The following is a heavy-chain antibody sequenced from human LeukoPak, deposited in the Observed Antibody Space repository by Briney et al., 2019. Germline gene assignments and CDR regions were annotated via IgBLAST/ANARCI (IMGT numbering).Heavy chain of an antibody. D-gene: IGHD2-2*01. V-gene: IGHV4-38-2*01. Sequence: PSETLSLTCVVSGYSIGSGYYWGWIRQPPGKGLEWIGNIYHSGSTYYNPSLKSRVTISADTPNNQFSLKLSSVTAADTAVYYCARVHSTSPYYYYYYMDVWGKGTTVTVSS. CDR2: IYHSGST. J-gene: IGHJ6*03. CDR3: ARVHSTSPYYYYYYMDV. CDR1: GYSIGSGYY.